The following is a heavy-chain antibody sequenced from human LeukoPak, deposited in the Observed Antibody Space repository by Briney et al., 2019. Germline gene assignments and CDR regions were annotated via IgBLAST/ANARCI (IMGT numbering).Heavy chain of an antibody. CDR1: GFTFSSYA. Sequence: GGSLRLSCAASGFTFSSYAMHWVRQAPGKGLEWVAVISYDGNNKYYADSVKGRFTISRDNSKNTLYPQMNSLRAEDTAVYYCASQRDYYDSSGDPPFDYWGQGTLVTVSS. CDR3: ASQRDYYDSSGDPPFDY. V-gene: IGHV3-30*03. CDR2: ISYDGNNK. D-gene: IGHD3-22*01. J-gene: IGHJ4*02.